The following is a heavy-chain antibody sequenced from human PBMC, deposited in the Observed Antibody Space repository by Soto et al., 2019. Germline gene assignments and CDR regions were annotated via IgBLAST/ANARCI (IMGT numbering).Heavy chain of an antibody. V-gene: IGHV1-69*13. CDR1: VGTFSTYA. D-gene: IGHD5-12*01. CDR3: ARDSGYDWVPDY. Sequence: SLQVSCQASVGTFSTYAIICVRQAPGQGLEWMGGIIPIFGTANYAQKFQGRVTITADESTSTAYMELSSLRSDDTAVYYCARDSGYDWVPDYGGQGNLVTFSS. CDR2: IIPIFGTA. J-gene: IGHJ4*02.